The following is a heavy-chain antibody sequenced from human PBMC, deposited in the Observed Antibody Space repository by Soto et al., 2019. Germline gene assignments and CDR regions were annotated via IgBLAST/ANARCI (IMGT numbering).Heavy chain of an antibody. CDR1: GFSLSTSGVG. Sequence: QITLKESGPTLVKPTQTLTLTCTFSGFSLSTSGVGVGWIRQPPGKALEWLALIYWNDDKRYSPSLKSSLTITKDTSKNQVVLTMTNMDPVDTATYYCAHRLSSSSWYSLYYFDYWGQGTLVTVSS. J-gene: IGHJ4*02. V-gene: IGHV2-5*01. CDR3: AHRLSSSSWYSLYYFDY. CDR2: IYWNDDK. D-gene: IGHD6-13*01.